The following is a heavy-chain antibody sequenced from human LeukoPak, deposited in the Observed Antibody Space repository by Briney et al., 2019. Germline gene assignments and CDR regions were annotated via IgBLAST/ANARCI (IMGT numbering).Heavy chain of an antibody. CDR3: TTGYIAVAGTDY. V-gene: IGHV3-15*01. CDR2: IKSKTDGVTT. D-gene: IGHD6-19*01. J-gene: IGHJ4*02. Sequence: GGSLRLSCAASGFTFSNAWMSWVRQSPGKGLEWVGRIKSKTDGVTTDYAAPVKGRFTISRDDSKNTLYLQMNSLKTEDTAVYYCTTGYIAVAGTDYWGQGTLVTVSS. CDR1: GFTFSNAW.